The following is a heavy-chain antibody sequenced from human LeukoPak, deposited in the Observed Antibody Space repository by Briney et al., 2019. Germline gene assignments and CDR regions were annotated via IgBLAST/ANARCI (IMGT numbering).Heavy chain of an antibody. D-gene: IGHD1-26*01. V-gene: IGHV4-39*07. CDR1: GGSISTSNYY. CDR3: VRSGTAFYFDC. CDR2: IFYSGST. Sequence: SETLSLTCTVSGGSISTSNYYWGWIRQPPGKGLEWIGNIFYSGSTYYSPSLRSRVTISLDTSKNQFSLKLDSVTAADTAVYYCVRSGTAFYFDCWGQGTLVTVSS. J-gene: IGHJ4*01.